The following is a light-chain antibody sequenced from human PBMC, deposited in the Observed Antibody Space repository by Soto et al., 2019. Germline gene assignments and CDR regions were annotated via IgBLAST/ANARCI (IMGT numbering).Light chain of an antibody. CDR2: GAS. CDR1: LGISNY. V-gene: IGKV1-27*01. CDR3: KKYNSAMWT. J-gene: IGKJ1*01. Sequence: DIQMTQSPPSLSASVVDRVTISCRASLGISNYVLWYQQRPGKVPKLLIYGASSLLSGVPSRFSGSGSGTDFTLTISSLQPEDVGTYYCKKYNSAMWTSGQGTKLEI.